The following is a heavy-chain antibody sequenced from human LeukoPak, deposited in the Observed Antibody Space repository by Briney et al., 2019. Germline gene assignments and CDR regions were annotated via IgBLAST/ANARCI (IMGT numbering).Heavy chain of an antibody. CDR3: ASYCDYGFDY. V-gene: IGHV4-61*05. CDR2: IYYSGST. CDR1: GGSISSSSYY. J-gene: IGHJ4*02. D-gene: IGHD4-17*01. Sequence: SETLSLTCTVSGGSISSSSYYWGWIRQPPGKGLEWIGYIYYSGSTNYNPSLKSRVTISVDTSKNQFSLKLSSVTAADTAVYYCASYCDYGFDYWGQGTLVTVSS.